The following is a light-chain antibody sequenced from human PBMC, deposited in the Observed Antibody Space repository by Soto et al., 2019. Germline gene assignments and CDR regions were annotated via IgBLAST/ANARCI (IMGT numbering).Light chain of an antibody. CDR1: SSDVGGYNY. J-gene: IGLJ1*01. CDR3: SSYTSSSLHV. CDR2: DVS. V-gene: IGLV2-14*03. Sequence: QSVLTQPAPVSGSPGQSITISYTGTSSDVGGYNYVSWYQQHPGKAPKLMIYDVSNRPSGVSNRFSGSKSGNTASLTISGLQAEDEADYYCSSYTSSSLHVFGTGTKVTVL.